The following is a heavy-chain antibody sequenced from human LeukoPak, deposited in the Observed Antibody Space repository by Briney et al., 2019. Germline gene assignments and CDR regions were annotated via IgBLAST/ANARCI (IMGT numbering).Heavy chain of an antibody. V-gene: IGHV1-69*04. CDR3: ARGGLDYGGNQPFDY. J-gene: IGHJ4*02. Sequence: KVSCKASGGTFSSYAISWVRQAPGRGLEWMGRIIPILGIANYAQKFQGRVTITADKSTSTAYMELSSLRSEDTAVYYCARGGLDYGGNQPFDYWGQGTLVTVSS. D-gene: IGHD4-23*01. CDR2: IIPILGIA. CDR1: GGTFSSYA.